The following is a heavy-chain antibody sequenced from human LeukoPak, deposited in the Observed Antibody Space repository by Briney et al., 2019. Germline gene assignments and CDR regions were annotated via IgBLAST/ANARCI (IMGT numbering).Heavy chain of an antibody. D-gene: IGHD3-3*01. J-gene: IGHJ4*02. CDR1: GFTFRSHW. CDR2: IKPDGIDK. CDR3: ARLRSGYYSDY. Sequence: GGSLRLSCVGSGFTFRSHWVNWVRQSPGKGLEWVANIKPDGIDKYYVDSVKGRFTISKDNAKNSLYLQMNSLRAEDTAVYYCARLRSGYYSDYWGQGTLVTVSS. V-gene: IGHV3-7*01.